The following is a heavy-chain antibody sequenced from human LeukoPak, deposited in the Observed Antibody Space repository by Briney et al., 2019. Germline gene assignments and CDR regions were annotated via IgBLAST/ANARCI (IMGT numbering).Heavy chain of an antibody. CDR2: IYSGGST. V-gene: IGHV3-53*01. D-gene: IGHD4-17*01. CDR1: GFTVSSNY. CDR3: ARRLRTVTRFSDY. J-gene: IGHJ4*02. Sequence: PGGSLRLSCAASGFTVSSNYMSWVRQAPGKGLVWVSVIYSGGSTYYADSVKGRFTISRDNSKNTLYLQMNSLRAEDTAVYYCARRLRTVTRFSDYWGQGTLVTVSS.